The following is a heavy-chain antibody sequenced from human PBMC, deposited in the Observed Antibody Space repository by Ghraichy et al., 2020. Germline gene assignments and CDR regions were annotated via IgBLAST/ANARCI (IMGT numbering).Heavy chain of an antibody. D-gene: IGHD2-2*01. CDR2: INPNSGGT. CDR3: ARWAGYQLLPPERGRGFDP. J-gene: IGHJ5*02. Sequence: ASVKVSCKASGYTFTGYYMYWVRQAPGQGLEWMGRINPNSGGTNYAQKFQGRVTMTRDTSISTAYMELSRLRSDDTAVYYCARWAGYQLLPPERGRGFDPWGQGTLVTVSS. V-gene: IGHV1-2*06. CDR1: GYTFTGYY.